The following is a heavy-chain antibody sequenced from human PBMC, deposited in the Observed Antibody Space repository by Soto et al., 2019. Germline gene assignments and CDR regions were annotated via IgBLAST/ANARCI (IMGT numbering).Heavy chain of an antibody. CDR3: ASYDSSGSPRY. D-gene: IGHD3-22*01. CDR2: IIPIFGTA. V-gene: IGHV1-69*13. Sequence: GASVKVSCKASGGTFSSYAISWVRQAPGQGLEWMGGIIPIFGTANYAQKFQGRVTITADESTSTAYMELSSLRSEDTAVYYCASYDSSGSPRYWGQGTLVTVSS. J-gene: IGHJ4*02. CDR1: GGTFSSYA.